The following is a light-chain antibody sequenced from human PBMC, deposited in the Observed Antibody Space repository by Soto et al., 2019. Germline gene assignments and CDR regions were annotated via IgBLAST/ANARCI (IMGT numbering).Light chain of an antibody. CDR1: SSDVGGYNF. Sequence: QSALAQPASMSGSPGQSITISCTGTSSDVGGYNFVSWYQQHPGKAPKLIFSEVSNRPSGVSYRFSGSKSGNTASLTISGLQADDEADYYCSSYTSTTSYVFGTGTKV. J-gene: IGLJ1*01. V-gene: IGLV2-14*01. CDR3: SSYTSTTSYV. CDR2: EVS.